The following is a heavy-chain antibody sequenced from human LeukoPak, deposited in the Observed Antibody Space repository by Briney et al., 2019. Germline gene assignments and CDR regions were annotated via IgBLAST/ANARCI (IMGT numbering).Heavy chain of an antibody. V-gene: IGHV3-48*01. CDR2: ISSSSTI. J-gene: IGHJ4*02. CDR1: GFTFSSYS. Sequence: PGGSLRLSCAASGFTFSSYSMNWVRQAPGKGLEWVSYISSSSTIYYADSVKGRFTISRDNAKNSLYLQMNSLRAEDTAVYYCARAQLPGYDSSGYYPGWIDYWGQGTLVTVSS. CDR3: ARAQLPGYDSSGYYPGWIDY. D-gene: IGHD3-22*01.